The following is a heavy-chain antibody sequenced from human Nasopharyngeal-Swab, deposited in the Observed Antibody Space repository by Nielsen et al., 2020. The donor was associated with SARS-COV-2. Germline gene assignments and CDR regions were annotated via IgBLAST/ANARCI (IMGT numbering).Heavy chain of an antibody. CDR1: GFTFSSYS. J-gene: IGHJ4*02. CDR3: ARVLTLIAVACTGY. D-gene: IGHD6-19*01. Sequence: GESLKISCAASGFTFSSYSMHWVRQAPGKGLEWVSSISSSSSYIYYADSVKGRFTISRDNAKNSLYLQMNSLRAEDTAVYYCARVLTLIAVACTGYWGQGTLVTVSS. CDR2: ISSSSSYI. V-gene: IGHV3-21*01.